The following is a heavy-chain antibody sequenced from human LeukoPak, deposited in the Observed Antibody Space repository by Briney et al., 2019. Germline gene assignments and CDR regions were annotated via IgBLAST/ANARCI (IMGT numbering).Heavy chain of an antibody. CDR1: GFTFSSYS. V-gene: IGHV3-21*01. Sequence: GGSLRLSCAASGFTFSSYSMNWVRQAPGKGLEWVSSISSSSSYIYYADSVKGRFTISRDNAKNSLYLQMNSLRAEDTAVYYCARTAGITMIVDFDYWGQGTLVTVSS. CDR2: ISSSSSYI. CDR3: ARTAGITMIVDFDY. D-gene: IGHD3-22*01. J-gene: IGHJ4*02.